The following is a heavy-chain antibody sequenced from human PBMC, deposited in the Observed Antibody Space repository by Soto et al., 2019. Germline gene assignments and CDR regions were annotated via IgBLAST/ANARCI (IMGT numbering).Heavy chain of an antibody. CDR2: IYYSGST. CDR3: ARRYGVSAFDI. J-gene: IGHJ3*02. CDR1: GGSISTYY. V-gene: IGHV4-59*08. Sequence: QVQLQESGPGLVKPSETLSLTCTVSGGSISTYYWSWIRQPPGKGLEWTGDIYYSGSTNYNPSLQSRVALSVDPSKNQFALRLSSVTAADTAVYYCARRYGVSAFDIWGQGTTVTVFS. D-gene: IGHD2-8*01.